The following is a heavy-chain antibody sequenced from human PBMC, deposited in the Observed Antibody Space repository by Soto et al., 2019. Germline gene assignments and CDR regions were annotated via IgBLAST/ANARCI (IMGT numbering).Heavy chain of an antibody. CDR3: RVGVAD. CDR1: GFNFSAYG. CDR2: LSFDASKK. V-gene: IGHV3-30*03. Sequence: QVQLVESGGGVVQPGRSLRLSCAASGFNFSAYGMHWVRQAPGTGLELVALLSFDASKKYYADSVKGRFTISRDTSRNTLYLQMNSLRVVDTAVYYCRVGVADWGQGTRVTVSS. D-gene: IGHD1-26*01. J-gene: IGHJ4*02.